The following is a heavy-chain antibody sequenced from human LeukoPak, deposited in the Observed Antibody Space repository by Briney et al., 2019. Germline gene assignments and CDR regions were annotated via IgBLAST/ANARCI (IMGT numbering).Heavy chain of an antibody. J-gene: IGHJ4*02. CDR3: ARLGYYYDSLGHYDY. V-gene: IGHV1-46*01. Sequence: ASVKVSCKASGYTFTNYYIHWVRQAPGQGLEWMGIINPTSGSTAYTQKFQGRVTMTRDTSTSTVYMELSSLRSDDTAVYYCARLGYYYDSLGHYDYSGQGTLVIVSS. D-gene: IGHD3-22*01. CDR2: INPTSGST. CDR1: GYTFTNYY.